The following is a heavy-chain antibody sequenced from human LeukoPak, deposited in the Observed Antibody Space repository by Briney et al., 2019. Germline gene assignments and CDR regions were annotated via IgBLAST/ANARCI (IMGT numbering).Heavy chain of an antibody. V-gene: IGHV3-53*01. J-gene: IGHJ3*02. D-gene: IGHD6-19*01. CDR3: ARDGVSEYSSGWYGGRDAFDI. CDR1: EFSVGSNY. CDR2: TVGGRPDT. Sequence: GGSLRLSCAASEFSVGSNYMTWVRQAPGKGLEWVSATVGGRPDTYYADSVKGRFTISRDNSKNMVYLQMNSLRAEDTAVYYCARDGVSEYSSGWYGGRDAFDIWGQGTMITVSS.